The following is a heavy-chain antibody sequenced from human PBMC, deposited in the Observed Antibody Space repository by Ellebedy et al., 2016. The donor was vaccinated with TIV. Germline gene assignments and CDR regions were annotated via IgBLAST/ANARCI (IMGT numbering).Heavy chain of an antibody. D-gene: IGHD6-13*01. CDR1: GGSISSSSYY. CDR3: ASKIAAADRTLDY. CDR2: IYYSGST. Sequence: SETLSLXCTVSGGSISSSSYYWGWIRQPPGKGLEWIGSIYYSGSTYYNPSLKSRVTISVDTSKNQFSLKLSSVTAADTAVYHCASKIAAADRTLDYWGQGTLVTVSS. J-gene: IGHJ4*02. V-gene: IGHV4-39*01.